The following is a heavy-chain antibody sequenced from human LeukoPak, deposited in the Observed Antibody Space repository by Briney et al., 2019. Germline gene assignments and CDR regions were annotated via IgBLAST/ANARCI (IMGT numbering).Heavy chain of an antibody. V-gene: IGHV3-13*01. J-gene: IGHJ4*02. CDR3: ARDQDWNDRGGLDY. D-gene: IGHD1-1*01. CDR1: GFTFSSYD. Sequence: GGSLRLSCAASGFTFSSYDMHWVRQATGKGLEWVSAIGTAGDTYYPGSVKGRFTISRDNARNSLYLQMNSLRAEDTAVYYCARDQDWNDRGGLDYWGQGTLVTVSS. CDR2: IGTAGDT.